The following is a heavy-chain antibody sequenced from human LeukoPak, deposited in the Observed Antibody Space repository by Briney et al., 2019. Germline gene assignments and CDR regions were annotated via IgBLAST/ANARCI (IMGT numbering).Heavy chain of an antibody. CDR2: IKSNTDGGTT. D-gene: IGHD1-26*01. CDR3: TTDKKWELPDS. Sequence: GGSLRLSCAASGFTFSNAWMSWVRQAPGKGLEWVGRIKSNTDGGTTDYAAPVKGRFTISRDDSKNTLYLQMNSLKTEDTAVYYCTTDKKWELPDSWSQGTLVTVSS. V-gene: IGHV3-15*01. CDR1: GFTFSNAW. J-gene: IGHJ4*02.